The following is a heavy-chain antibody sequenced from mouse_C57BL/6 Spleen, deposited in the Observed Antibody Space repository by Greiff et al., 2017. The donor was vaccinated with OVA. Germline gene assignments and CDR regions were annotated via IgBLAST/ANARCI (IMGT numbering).Heavy chain of an antibody. CDR3: ARRGYGSSYDY. J-gene: IGHJ2*01. CDR1: GYAFSSSW. V-gene: IGHV1-82*01. CDR2: IYPGDGDT. D-gene: IGHD1-1*01. Sequence: VQVVESGPELVKPGASVKISCKASGYAFSSSWMNWVKQRPGKGLEWIGRIYPGDGDTNYNGKFKGKATLTADKSSSTAYMQLSSLTSEDSAVYFCARRGYGSSYDYWGQGTTLTVSS.